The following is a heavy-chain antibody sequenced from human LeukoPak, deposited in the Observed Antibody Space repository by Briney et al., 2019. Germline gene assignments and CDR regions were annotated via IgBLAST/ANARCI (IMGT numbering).Heavy chain of an antibody. Sequence: PSETLSLTCAVYGGSFSGYYWSWIRQPPGKGLEWIGEINHSGSTNYNPSLKSRVTISVDTSKNQFSLKLSSVTAADTAVYYCARIYYDSSGYYNWFDPWGQGTLVTVSS. CDR2: INHSGST. V-gene: IGHV4-34*01. J-gene: IGHJ5*02. CDR3: ARIYYDSSGYYNWFDP. CDR1: GGSFSGYY. D-gene: IGHD3-22*01.